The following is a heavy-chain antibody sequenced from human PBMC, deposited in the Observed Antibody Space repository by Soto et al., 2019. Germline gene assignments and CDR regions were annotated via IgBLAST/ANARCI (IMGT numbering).Heavy chain of an antibody. J-gene: IGHJ5*02. CDR2: IYHTGDT. Sequence: SSETLSLTCVVSSYSISSGFFWAWIRQPPGKGLEWVGSIYHTGDTHYNPSLRSQVSMSVDTSKNHFSLRLTYLTAADTAVYFCARDTNSLDLWGQGILVTVSS. D-gene: IGHD2-8*01. CDR3: ARDTNSLDL. CDR1: SYSISSGFF. V-gene: IGHV4-38-2*02.